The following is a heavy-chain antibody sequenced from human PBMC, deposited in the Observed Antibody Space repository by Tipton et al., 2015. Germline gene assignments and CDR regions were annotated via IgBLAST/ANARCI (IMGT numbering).Heavy chain of an antibody. CDR3: ARSRYTVTPDS. CDR2: FFHSGNT. V-gene: IGHV4-38-2*01. D-gene: IGHD4-17*01. J-gene: IGHJ4*02. CDR1: GYSISSGYY. Sequence: GLVKPSETLSLTCDVSGYSISSGYYWSWIRQPPGKGLEWIGSFFHSGNTFHNPSLRSRVIISVDTSKNQISLTGTSVTAADTAVYYCARSRYTVTPDSWGQGTLVTVSS.